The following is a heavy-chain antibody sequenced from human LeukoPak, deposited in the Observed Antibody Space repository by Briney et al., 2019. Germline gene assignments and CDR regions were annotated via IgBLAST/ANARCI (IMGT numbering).Heavy chain of an antibody. CDR1: GGSFSGYY. CDR3: ARSSGSYDYYYYMDV. J-gene: IGHJ6*03. D-gene: IGHD3-22*01. CDR2: INHSGST. Sequence: PSETLSLTCAVYGGSFSGYYWSWIRQPPGKGLEWIGEINHSGSTNYNPSLKSRVTISVDTSKNQFSLKLSSVTAADTAVYSCARSSGSYDYYYYMDVWGKGTTVTVSS. V-gene: IGHV4-34*01.